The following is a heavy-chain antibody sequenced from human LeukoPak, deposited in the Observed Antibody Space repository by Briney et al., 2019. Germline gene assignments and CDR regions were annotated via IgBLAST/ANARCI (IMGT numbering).Heavy chain of an antibody. V-gene: IGHV4-30-4*08. Sequence: SETLSLTCTVSGGSISSDNYYWTWIRQPPGKALEWIGHLYYSGSTYYNPSLKSRVIIALDTSRNQFSLRLSSVTAADTAVYFCARVGNNWYLYGYFDLWGRGTLVAVSS. CDR3: ARVGNNWYLYGYFDL. CDR1: GGSISSDNYY. CDR2: LYYSGST. D-gene: IGHD6-13*01. J-gene: IGHJ2*01.